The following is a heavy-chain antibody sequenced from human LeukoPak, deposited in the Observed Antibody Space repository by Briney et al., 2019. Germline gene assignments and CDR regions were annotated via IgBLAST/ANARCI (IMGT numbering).Heavy chain of an antibody. J-gene: IGHJ5*02. CDR3: ARETITMIVGNWFDP. V-gene: IGHV4-61*02. Sequence: ASETLSLTCTVSGGSISSGSYYWSWIRQPAGKGLEWIGRIYTSGSTNYNPSLKSRVTISVDTSKNQFSLKLSSVTAADTAVYYCARETITMIVGNWFDPWGQGTLVTVSS. CDR2: IYTSGST. CDR1: GGSISSGSYY. D-gene: IGHD3-22*01.